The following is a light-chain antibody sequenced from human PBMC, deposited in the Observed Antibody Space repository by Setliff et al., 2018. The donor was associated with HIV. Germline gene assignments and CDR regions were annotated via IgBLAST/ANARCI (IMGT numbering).Light chain of an antibody. CDR2: EVS. CDR3: CSYASTGSFV. J-gene: IGLJ1*01. V-gene: IGLV2-23*02. CDR1: SSDVGSYNF. Sequence: QSVLAQPASVSGSPGQSITIFCAGTSSDVGSYNFVSWYQQHPGKAPKLIIYEVSKWPSGVSNHFSGSKSGNTASLTISGLQTEDEAEYYCCSYASTGSFVFGTGTKVTVL.